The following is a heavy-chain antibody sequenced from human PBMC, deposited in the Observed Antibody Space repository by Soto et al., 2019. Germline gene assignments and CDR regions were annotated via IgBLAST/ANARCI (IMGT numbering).Heavy chain of an antibody. Sequence: GASVKVSCKASGGTFSSYTISWVRQAPGQGLEWMGRIIPILGIANYAQKFQGRVTITADKSTSTAYMELSSLKASDTAMYYCARPYDSSGYYAFDIWGQGTMVTVSS. CDR1: GGTFSSYT. CDR3: ARPYDSSGYYAFDI. V-gene: IGHV1-69*02. D-gene: IGHD3-22*01. J-gene: IGHJ3*02. CDR2: IIPILGIA.